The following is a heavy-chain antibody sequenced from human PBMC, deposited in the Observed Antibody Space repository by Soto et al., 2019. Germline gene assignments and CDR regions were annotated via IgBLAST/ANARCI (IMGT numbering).Heavy chain of an antibody. CDR1: GLTFSSYG. CDR3: AIDRAYCSGGSCYDDAFAI. CDR2: IWYDGSNK. V-gene: IGHV3-33*01. D-gene: IGHD2-15*01. J-gene: IGHJ3*02. Sequence: QVQLVESGGGVVQPGRSLRLSCAASGLTFSSYGMHWVRQAPGKGLEWVAVIWYDGSNKYYADSVKGRLTISRDNSKNTMYLQVNSLRAEDTAVYYCAIDRAYCSGGSCYDDAFAIWGQGTMVNVSS.